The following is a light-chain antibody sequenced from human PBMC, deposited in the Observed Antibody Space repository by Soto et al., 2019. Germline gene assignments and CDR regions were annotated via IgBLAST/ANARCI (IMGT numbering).Light chain of an antibody. V-gene: IGKV1-5*01. J-gene: IGKJ1*01. Sequence: DIPMTQSPSTLSASIGDRVSITCRASQSISSWLAWYQQKPGKAPKLLIYGASSLGSGVPSSFSGRGSGTEFSLTISTLQPDDLATYYFQQYNSSPWTFGQGTKVEIK. CDR3: QQYNSSPWT. CDR2: GAS. CDR1: QSISSW.